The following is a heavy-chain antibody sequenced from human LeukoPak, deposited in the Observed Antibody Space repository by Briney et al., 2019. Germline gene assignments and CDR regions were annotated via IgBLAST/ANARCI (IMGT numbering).Heavy chain of an antibody. V-gene: IGHV3-23*01. D-gene: IGHD5-12*01. CDR1: GFTFSSYD. CDR2: ISGSGGST. J-gene: IGHJ4*02. CDR3: AKDGAWLRFDD. Sequence: GGSLRLSCAASGFTFSSYDMSWVRQAPGKGLEWVSAISGSGGSTYYADAVKGRFTISRDNSKSTLYLQMNNLRAEDTAVYYCAKDGAWLRFDDWGQGILVTVSS.